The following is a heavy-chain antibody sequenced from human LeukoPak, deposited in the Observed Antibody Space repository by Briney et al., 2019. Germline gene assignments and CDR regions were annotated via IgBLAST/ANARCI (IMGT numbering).Heavy chain of an antibody. CDR1: VFTFPDYY. CDR3: ARYYYC. Sequence: GGSLRLSCLACVFTFPDYYLSWIRQAPGTGLEGVSYISPSGTVIYYGDSVKGRFTISRDNGKKSLYLQMNSLRAEDTAVYYCARYYYCWGQGTLVTVSS. CDR2: ISPSGTVI. D-gene: IGHD3-16*01. J-gene: IGHJ4*02. V-gene: IGHV3-11*01.